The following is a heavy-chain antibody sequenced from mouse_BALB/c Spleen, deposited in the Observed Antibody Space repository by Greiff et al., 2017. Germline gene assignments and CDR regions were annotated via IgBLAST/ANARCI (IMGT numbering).Heavy chain of an antibody. CDR1: GYSITSDYA. CDR3: ARSIYDGYYYYFDY. J-gene: IGHJ2*01. CDR2: ISYSGST. V-gene: IGHV3-2*02. Sequence: EVQGVESGPGLVKPSQSLSLTCTVTGYSITSDYAWNWIRQFPGNKLEWMGYISYSGSTSYNPSLKSRISITRDTSKNQFFLQLNSVTTEDTATYYCARSIYDGYYYYFDYWGQGTTLTVSS. D-gene: IGHD2-3*01.